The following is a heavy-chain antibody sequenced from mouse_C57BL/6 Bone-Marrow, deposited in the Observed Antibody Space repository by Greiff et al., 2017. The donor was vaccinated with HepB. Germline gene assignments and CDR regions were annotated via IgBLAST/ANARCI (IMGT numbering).Heavy chain of an antibody. Sequence: QVQLKQPGAELVKPGASVKVSCKASGYTFTSYWMHWVKQRPGQGLEWIGRIHPSDSDTNYNQKFKGKATLTVDKSSSTAYMQLSSLTSEDSAVYYCAIEAYDGYYDAMDYWGQGTSVTVSS. V-gene: IGHV1-74*01. D-gene: IGHD2-3*01. CDR3: AIEAYDGYYDAMDY. CDR2: IHPSDSDT. CDR1: GYTFTSYW. J-gene: IGHJ4*01.